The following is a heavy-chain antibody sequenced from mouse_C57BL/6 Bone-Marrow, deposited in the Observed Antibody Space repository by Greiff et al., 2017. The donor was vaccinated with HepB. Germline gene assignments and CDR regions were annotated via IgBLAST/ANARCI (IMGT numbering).Heavy chain of an antibody. Sequence: EVKVVESGGGLVKPGGSLKLSCAASGFTFSSYTMSWVRQTPETRLEWVATISGGGGNTYYPDSVKGRFTISRDNAKNTLYLQMSSLRSEDTALYYCARHSFTTVVATKDYYFDYWGQGTTLTVSS. CDR1: GFTFSSYT. CDR2: ISGGGGNT. D-gene: IGHD1-1*01. J-gene: IGHJ2*01. CDR3: ARHSFTTVVATKDYYFDY. V-gene: IGHV5-9*01.